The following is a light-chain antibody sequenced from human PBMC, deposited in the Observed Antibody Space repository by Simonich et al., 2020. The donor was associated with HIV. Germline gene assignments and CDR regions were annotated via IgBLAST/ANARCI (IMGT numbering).Light chain of an antibody. V-gene: IGKV4-1*01. J-gene: IGKJ1*01. CDR1: QSVLYSSNNKNY. CDR3: QQYYSTPCT. CDR2: WAS. Sequence: DIVMTQSPDSLAVSLGERATINCKSTQSVLYSSNNKNYLAWYQQKPGQPPKLLIYWASTRESGVPDRFSGSGSGTDFTLTISSLQAEDVAVYYCQQYYSTPCTFGQGTTVEIK.